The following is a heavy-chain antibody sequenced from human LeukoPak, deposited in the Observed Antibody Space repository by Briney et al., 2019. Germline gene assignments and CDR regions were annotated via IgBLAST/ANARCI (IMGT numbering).Heavy chain of an antibody. CDR1: GGSISSHY. D-gene: IGHD3-10*01. J-gene: IGHJ3*02. V-gene: IGHV4-4*07. CDR2: IYTSGST. CDR3: ARDQEVGGYYGSGPSDI. Sequence: SETLSLTCTVSGGSISSHYWSWIRQPAGKGLEWIGRIYTSGSTNYNPSLKSRVTMSVDTSKNQFSLKLSSVTAADTAVYYCARDQEVGGYYGSGPSDIWGQGTMVTVS.